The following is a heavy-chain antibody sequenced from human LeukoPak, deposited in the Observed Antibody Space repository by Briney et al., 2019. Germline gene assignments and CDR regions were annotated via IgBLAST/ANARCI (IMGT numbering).Heavy chain of an antibody. D-gene: IGHD5-12*01. CDR1: GYTFTSYY. CDR3: ARGDSGYDYGFDN. V-gene: IGHV1-46*01. J-gene: IGHJ4*02. Sequence: ASVKVSCKASGYTFTSYYIHWVRQGPGQGLELVGIINPSGGSTSYAQKFQGRVTMTRDTSTSTVYMELSSLRSDDTAVYYCARGDSGYDYGFDNWGQGTLVTVSS. CDR2: INPSGGST.